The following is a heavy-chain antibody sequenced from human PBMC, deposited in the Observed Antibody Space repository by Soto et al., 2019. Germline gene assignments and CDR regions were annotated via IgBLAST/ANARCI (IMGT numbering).Heavy chain of an antibody. CDR1: GGSISSGGYY. J-gene: IGHJ6*03. CDR2: IYYSGST. V-gene: IGHV4-31*03. CDR3: ARREDGDRTSGYYYYMDV. D-gene: IGHD4-17*01. Sequence: LSLTCTVSGGSISSGGYYWSWIRQHPGKGLEWIGYIYYSGSTYYNPSLKSRVTISVDTSKNQFSLKLSSVTAADTAVYYCARREDGDRTSGYYYYMDVWGKGTTVTVSS.